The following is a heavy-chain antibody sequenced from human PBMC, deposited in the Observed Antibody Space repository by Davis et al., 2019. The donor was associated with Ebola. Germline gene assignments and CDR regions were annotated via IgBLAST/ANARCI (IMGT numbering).Heavy chain of an antibody. CDR1: GGSISRYY. J-gene: IGHJ4*02. CDR2: IYYSGST. Sequence: SETLSLTCTVSGGSISRYYWSWIRQPPGKGLEWIRYIYYSGSTNYNPSLKSRVTISVDTSKNQFSLKLSSVTAADTAVYYCARETYYYDSSGYYGRGYYFDYWGQGTLVTVSS. V-gene: IGHV4-59*01. D-gene: IGHD3-22*01. CDR3: ARETYYYDSSGYYGRGYYFDY.